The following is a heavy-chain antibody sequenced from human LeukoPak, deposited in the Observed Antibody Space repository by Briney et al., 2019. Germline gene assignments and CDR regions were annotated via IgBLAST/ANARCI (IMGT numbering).Heavy chain of an antibody. D-gene: IGHD3-22*01. CDR3: AREGGMIVVVTNGMDV. V-gene: IGHV3-30-3*01. J-gene: IGHJ6*02. Sequence: GGSLRLSCAASGFTFSSYAMHWVRQAPGKGLERVAVISYDGSNKYYADSVKGRFTISRDNSKNTLYLQMNSLRAEDTAVYYCAREGGMIVVVTNGMDVWGQGTTVTVSS. CDR2: ISYDGSNK. CDR1: GFTFSSYA.